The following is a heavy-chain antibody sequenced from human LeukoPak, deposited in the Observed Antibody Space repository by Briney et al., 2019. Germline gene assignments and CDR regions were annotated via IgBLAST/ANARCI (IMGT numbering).Heavy chain of an antibody. Sequence: ASVKVSCKGSGYTFTSYAINWVRQATGQGLEWMGWMTPNSGNTGYAQKFQGRVTMSRNTSISTAYMELSSLRSEDTAVYYCARGRRGRYNWFDPWGQGALVTISS. CDR2: MTPNSGNT. J-gene: IGHJ5*02. V-gene: IGHV1-8*01. CDR1: GYTFTSYA. CDR3: ARGRRGRYNWFDP. D-gene: IGHD2-15*01.